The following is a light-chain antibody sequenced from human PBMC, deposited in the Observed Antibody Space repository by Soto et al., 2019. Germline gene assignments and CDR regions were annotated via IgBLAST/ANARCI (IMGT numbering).Light chain of an antibody. V-gene: IGLV7-46*01. J-gene: IGLJ3*02. CDR3: LLSYRGGRV. CDR2: DTS. CDR1: TGPVTSGRY. Sequence: QAVVPQEPSLTVSPGGTVTLTFDSSTGPVTSGRYPYWFQQKPGQAPRTLIYDTSLKYSWTPARFSGSLLRGKAALTLSGARPEDEADYYCLLSYRGGRVFGGGTKVTVL.